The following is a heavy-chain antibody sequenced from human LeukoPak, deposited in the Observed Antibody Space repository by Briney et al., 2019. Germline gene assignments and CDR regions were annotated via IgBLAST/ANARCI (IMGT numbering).Heavy chain of an antibody. CDR1: GYTLTELS. CDR3: ATFEGIYGSGSYYTGDY. Sequence: ASVKVSCKVSGYTLTELSMHWVRQAPGKGLEWMGGFDPEDGETIYAQKFQGRVTMTEDTSTDTAYMELSSLRSEDTAVYYCATFEGIYGSGSYYTGDYWGQGTLVTVSS. CDR2: FDPEDGET. D-gene: IGHD3-10*01. V-gene: IGHV1-24*01. J-gene: IGHJ4*02.